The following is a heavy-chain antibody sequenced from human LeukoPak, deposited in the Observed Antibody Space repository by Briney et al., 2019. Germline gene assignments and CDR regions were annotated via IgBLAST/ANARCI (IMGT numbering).Heavy chain of an antibody. J-gene: IGHJ4*02. CDR2: INRSGST. CDR3: ARGRDYYYDSSGYPLDY. CDR1: GGSFSGYY. V-gene: IGHV4-34*01. Sequence: PSETLSLTCAVYGGSFSGYYWSWIRQPPGKGLEWIGEINRSGSTNYNPSLKSRVTISVDTSKNQFSLKLSSVTAADTAVYYCARGRDYYYDSSGYPLDYWGQGTLVTVSS. D-gene: IGHD3-22*01.